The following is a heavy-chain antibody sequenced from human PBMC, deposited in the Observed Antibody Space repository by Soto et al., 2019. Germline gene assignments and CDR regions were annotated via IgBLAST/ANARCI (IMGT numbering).Heavy chain of an antibody. J-gene: IGHJ4*02. CDR2: IRSGGDST. Sequence: EVQLVESGGGLVQPGGSLRLSCAASGFTFSNYAMHWGRQAPGKGLEYVSAIRSGGDSTYYANSVKGRFTISRDNSKITLYLQMGSLRAEYMAVYYFARADGSGAYYNDSWGQGTLVTVSS. CDR3: ARADGSGAYYNDS. CDR1: GFTFSNYA. D-gene: IGHD3-10*01. V-gene: IGHV3-64*01.